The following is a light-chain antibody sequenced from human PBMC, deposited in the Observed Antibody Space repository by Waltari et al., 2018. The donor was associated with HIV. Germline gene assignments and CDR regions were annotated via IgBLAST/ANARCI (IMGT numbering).Light chain of an antibody. CDR1: KSLLHSNGYNY. CDR3: MQALQTPLT. CDR2: LGS. Sequence: VVTKSPLSLVVTLGQPASISCRSSKSLLHSNGYNYLDWYLQKPGQSPQLLIYLGSNRASGVPDRFSGSGSGTDFTLKISRVEAEDVGVYYCMQALQTPLTFGGGTKVESK. V-gene: IGKV2-28*01. J-gene: IGKJ4*01.